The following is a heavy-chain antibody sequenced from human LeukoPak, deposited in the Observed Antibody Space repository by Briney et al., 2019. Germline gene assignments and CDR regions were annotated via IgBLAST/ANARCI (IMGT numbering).Heavy chain of an antibody. CDR2: IYYSEST. J-gene: IGHJ4*02. CDR3: ARVLQEFDY. V-gene: IGHV4-39*01. CDR1: GGSISSSSYY. Sequence: SETLSLTCTVSGGSISSSSYYWGWIRQPPGKGLEWIGSIYYSESTYYSPSLKSRVTISVDTSKNQFSLKLSSVTAADTAVYYCARVLQEFDYWGQGTLVTVSS. D-gene: IGHD2/OR15-2a*01.